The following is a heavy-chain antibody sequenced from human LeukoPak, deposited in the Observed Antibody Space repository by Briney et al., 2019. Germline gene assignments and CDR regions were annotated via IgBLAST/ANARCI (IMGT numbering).Heavy chain of an antibody. CDR3: ARVGGFVPRNAFDI. CDR1: GGSISSGGYY. D-gene: IGHD2-15*01. J-gene: IGHJ3*02. CDR2: IYYSGST. V-gene: IGHV4-31*03. Sequence: SQTLSLTCTVSGGSISSGGYYWSWNRQHPGKGLEWIGYIYYSGSTYYNPSLKSRVTISVDTSKNQFSLKLSSVTAADTAVYYCARVGGFVPRNAFDIWGQGTMVTVSS.